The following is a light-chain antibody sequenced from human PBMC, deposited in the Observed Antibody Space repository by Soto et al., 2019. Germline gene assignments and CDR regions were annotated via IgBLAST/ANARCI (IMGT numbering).Light chain of an antibody. CDR2: GNS. J-gene: IGLJ2*01. CDR3: QSYDSSHVV. Sequence: QSVLTQPPSVSGAPGQRVTISCTGSSSNIGAGYDVHWYQQLPGTAPKLLIYGNSNRPSGVPDRFSGSKSGTSASLAITGLQAEDEADYYCQSYDSSHVVSGGGTKVTVL. V-gene: IGLV1-40*01. CDR1: SSNIGAGYD.